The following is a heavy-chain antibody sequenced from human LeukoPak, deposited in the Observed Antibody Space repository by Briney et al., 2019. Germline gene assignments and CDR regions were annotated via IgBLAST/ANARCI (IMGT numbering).Heavy chain of an antibody. CDR3: TRRRNYLSHFDY. CDR1: GGSISSYY. V-gene: IGHV4-59*01. Sequence: SETLSLTCTVSGGSISSYYWSWIRQPPGKGLEWIGYIYYSGSTNYNPSLKSRVTISVDTSKNQFSPKLSSVTAADTAVYYCTRRRNYLSHFDYWGQGTLVTVSS. J-gene: IGHJ4*02. D-gene: IGHD1-7*01. CDR2: IYYSGST.